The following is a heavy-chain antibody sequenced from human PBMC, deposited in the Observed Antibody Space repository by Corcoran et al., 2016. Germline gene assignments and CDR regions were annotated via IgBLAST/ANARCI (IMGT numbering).Heavy chain of an antibody. CDR1: GFTFSNAW. CDR3: TTYKYSSNWYWGGWFDP. CDR2: IKSKTDGGTT. Sequence: EVQLVESGGGLVKPGGSLRLSCAASGFTFSNAWMSWVRQAPGKGLEWVGRIKSKTDGGTTDYAAPVKGRFTISRDDSKNTLYLQMNSLKTEDTAVYYCTTYKYSSNWYWGGWFDPWGQGTLVTVSS. J-gene: IGHJ5*02. V-gene: IGHV3-15*01. D-gene: IGHD6-13*01.